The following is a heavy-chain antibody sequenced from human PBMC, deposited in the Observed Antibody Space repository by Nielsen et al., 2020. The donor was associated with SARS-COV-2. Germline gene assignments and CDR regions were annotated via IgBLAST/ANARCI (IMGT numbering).Heavy chain of an antibody. CDR1: GGSISSSSYY. CDR3: ARWGENWYNWFDP. V-gene: IGHV4-39*01. CDR2: IYYSGST. D-gene: IGHD3-16*01. Sequence: SETLSLTCTVSGGSISSSSYYWGWIRQPPGKGLEWIGSIYYSGSTYYNPSLKSRVTISVDTSKNQFSLKLSSVTAADTAVYYCARWGENWYNWFDPWGQGTLVTVSS. J-gene: IGHJ5*02.